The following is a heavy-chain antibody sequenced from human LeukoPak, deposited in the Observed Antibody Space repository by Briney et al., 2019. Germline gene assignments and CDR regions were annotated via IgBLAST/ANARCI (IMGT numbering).Heavy chain of an antibody. CDR1: GFSFSICA. CDR3: VKATVTSSYFDYFDS. V-gene: IGHV3-64D*09. D-gene: IGHD4-17*01. CDR2: ISSNGGHT. J-gene: IGHJ4*02. Sequence: GGSLRLSCSASGFSFSICAMHWVRQAPGKGLEYVSAISSNGGHTNYADSVKGRFTISRDNSKNTLYLQMSSLRAEDPAVYYCVKATVTSSYFDYFDSWGQGTRVTVSS.